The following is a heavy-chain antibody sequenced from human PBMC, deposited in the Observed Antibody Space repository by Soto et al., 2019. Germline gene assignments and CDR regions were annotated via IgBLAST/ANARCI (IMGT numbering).Heavy chain of an antibody. CDR2: IYYTGTT. Sequence: SETLSLTCAVSNGSVSSGNYLWSWIRQPPGKGLEWIGYIYYTGTTNYFPSLKSRATISVDTSKNQFSLKLSSVTAADTAVYYCARSVTPWGQGTLVTVSS. CDR3: ARSVTP. CDR1: NGSVSSGNYL. J-gene: IGHJ5*02. D-gene: IGHD3-10*01. V-gene: IGHV4-61*01.